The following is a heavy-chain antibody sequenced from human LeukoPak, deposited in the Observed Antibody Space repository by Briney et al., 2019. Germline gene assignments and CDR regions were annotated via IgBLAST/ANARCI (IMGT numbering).Heavy chain of an antibody. D-gene: IGHD3-9*01. CDR1: GGSISSGSYY. Sequence: SETLSLTCTVSGGSISSGSYYWSWIRQPAGKGREWIGRIYTSGSTNYNPSLKSRVTISVDTSKNQFSLKLSSETAADTAVYYCARERVGILTGFDYWGQGTLVSVSS. V-gene: IGHV4-61*02. J-gene: IGHJ4*02. CDR2: IYTSGST. CDR3: ARERVGILTGFDY.